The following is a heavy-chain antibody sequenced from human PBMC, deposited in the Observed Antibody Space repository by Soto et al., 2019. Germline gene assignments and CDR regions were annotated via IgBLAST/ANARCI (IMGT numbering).Heavy chain of an antibody. V-gene: IGHV3-21*01. Sequence: GGSLSLSCASSGFTFSSDSMNRVLQAPGKGLEWVSSLSSSSSYIYYADSVKGRFTISRDNAKNSLYLQMNSLSAEDTAVYYCAREMGGPYYYYGMDVWGQGTTVTVSS. J-gene: IGHJ6*02. CDR3: AREMGGPYYYYGMDV. CDR1: GFTFSSDS. CDR2: LSSSSSYI. D-gene: IGHD3-16*01.